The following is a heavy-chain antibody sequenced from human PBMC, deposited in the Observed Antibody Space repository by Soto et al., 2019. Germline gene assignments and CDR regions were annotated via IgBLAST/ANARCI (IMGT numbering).Heavy chain of an antibody. CDR2: IYYSGST. Sequence: PSELKPVPESVAGGSIRNYYCSRIIQNPGKGLEWIGYIYYSGSTNYDPSLKSRVTISVDTSKNQFSLKLSSLTAADTAVYYCADHLRVQESALEFRGQGPLDPGS. D-gene: IGHD3-10*01. V-gene: IGHV4-59*08. CDR3: ADHLRVQESALEF. CDR1: GGSIRNYY. J-gene: IGHJ4*02.